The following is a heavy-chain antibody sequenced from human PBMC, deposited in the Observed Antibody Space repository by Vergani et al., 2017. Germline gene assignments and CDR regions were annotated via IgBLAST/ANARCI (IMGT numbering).Heavy chain of an antibody. Sequence: QVQLVQSGAEVKKPGASVKVSCKASGYTFTSYDINWVRQATGQGLEWMGWINPNSGGTNYAQKFQGRVTMTRDTFISTAYMELSRLRSDDTAVYYCARNSYYYYYYMDVWGKGTTVTVSS. CDR2: INPNSGGT. D-gene: IGHD4-23*01. CDR1: GYTFTSYD. V-gene: IGHV1-2*02. CDR3: ARNSYYYYYYMDV. J-gene: IGHJ6*03.